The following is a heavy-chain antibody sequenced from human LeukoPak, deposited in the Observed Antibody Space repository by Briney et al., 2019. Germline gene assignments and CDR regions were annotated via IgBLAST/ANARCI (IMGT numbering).Heavy chain of an antibody. CDR1: GGSFSGYY. J-gene: IGHJ6*02. V-gene: IGHV4-34*01. D-gene: IGHD1-1*01. Sequence: SSETLSLTCAVYGGSFSGYYWSWIRQPPGKGLEWIGEINHSGSTNYNPSLKSRVTISVDTSKNQFSLKLSFVTAADTAVYYCARGSGRMEGMDVWGQGTTVTVSS. CDR2: INHSGST. CDR3: ARGSGRMEGMDV.